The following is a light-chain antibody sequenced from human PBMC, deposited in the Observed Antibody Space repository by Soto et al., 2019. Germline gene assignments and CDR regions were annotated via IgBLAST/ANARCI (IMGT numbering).Light chain of an antibody. CDR1: SSDVGDYNF. J-gene: IGLJ3*02. V-gene: IGLV2-14*03. CDR3: SSHTSSSIWV. Sequence: QSPLTQPASVSGSPGQSITISCTGTSSDVGDYNFVSWYQQLPGKAPKLMIYEVSHRPSGVSNRFSGSKSGNTASLTISGLLAEDEAHYYCSSHTSSSIWVFGGGTKLTVL. CDR2: EVS.